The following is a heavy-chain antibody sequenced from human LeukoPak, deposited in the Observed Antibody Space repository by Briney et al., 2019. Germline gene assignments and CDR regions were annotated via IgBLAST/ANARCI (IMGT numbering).Heavy chain of an antibody. CDR2: IRYDGSNK. J-gene: IGHJ5*02. CDR3: AKDTTPPKAGFDP. V-gene: IGHV3-30*02. CDR1: GCTFSSYG. Sequence: GGSLRLSCAASGCTFSSYGMHWVRQAPGKGLEWVAFIRYDGSNKYYADSVKGRFTISRDNSKNTLYLQMNSLRAADTAVYYCAKDTTPPKAGFDPWGQGTLVTVSS. D-gene: IGHD1-14*01.